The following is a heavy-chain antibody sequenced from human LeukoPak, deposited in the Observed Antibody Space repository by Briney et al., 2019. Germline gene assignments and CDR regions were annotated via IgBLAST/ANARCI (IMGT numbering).Heavy chain of an antibody. J-gene: IGHJ6*02. D-gene: IGHD3-9*01. CDR1: GGSFSGYY. CDR3: ARGVLTGYSHYYYYYGMDV. CDR2: INRSGST. Sequence: SETLSLTCAVYGGSFSGYYWSWIRQPPGKGLEWIGEINRSGSTNYNPSLKSRVTISVDTSKNQFSLKLSSVTAADTAVYYCARGVLTGYSHYYYYYGMDVWGQGTTVTVSS. V-gene: IGHV4-34*01.